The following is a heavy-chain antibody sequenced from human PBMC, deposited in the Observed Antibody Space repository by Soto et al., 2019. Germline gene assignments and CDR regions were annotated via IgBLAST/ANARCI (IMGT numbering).Heavy chain of an antibody. CDR1: GGSVSSGDYF. Sequence: SETLSLTCTVSGGSVSSGDYFWSWLRQSPGKRLEWIAYIYYGGSTNYNPSLKSRATISVDTSKSQVSLTLTSMTAADAALYYCARSPNYYYYGFDVWGKGTAVTVSS. J-gene: IGHJ6*04. CDR2: IYYGGST. D-gene: IGHD3-10*01. CDR3: ARSPNYYYYGFDV. V-gene: IGHV4-61*08.